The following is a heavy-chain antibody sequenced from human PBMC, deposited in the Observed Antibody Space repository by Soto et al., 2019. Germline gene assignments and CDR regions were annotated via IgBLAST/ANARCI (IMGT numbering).Heavy chain of an antibody. D-gene: IGHD2-8*02. V-gene: IGHV3-23*01. CDR3: AKATATGGGAFDI. Sequence: GGSLRLSCAASGFICSSYDMSWVRQAPGKGLEWVSTILVAGSTHYEDSVKGRFTISRDRSKNTVYLQMNSLTAGDTAMYYCAKATATGGGAFDICGQGTMVTVSS. J-gene: IGHJ3*02. CDR2: ILVAGST. CDR1: GFICSSYD.